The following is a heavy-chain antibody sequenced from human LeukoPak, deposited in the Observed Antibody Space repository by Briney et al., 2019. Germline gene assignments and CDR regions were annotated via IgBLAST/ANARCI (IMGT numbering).Heavy chain of an antibody. CDR1: GFSFGNYW. D-gene: IGHD1-14*01. Sequence: GRSLRLSCAASGFSFGNYWMKWVRQDPVKGLEWVANINEDGSEKYYVDSVRGRFTISRDNAKSSLYLQMNSLRTEDTAIYYCARGGVRRGYYDYWGQGTLVTVSS. J-gene: IGHJ4*02. CDR3: ARGGVRRGYYDY. V-gene: IGHV3-7*01. CDR2: INEDGSEK.